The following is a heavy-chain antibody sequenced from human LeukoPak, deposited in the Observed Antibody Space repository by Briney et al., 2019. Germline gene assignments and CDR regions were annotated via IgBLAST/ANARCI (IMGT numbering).Heavy chain of an antibody. V-gene: IGHV4-30-4*01. Sequence: PSQTLSLTCTVSGGSISSGDYYWSWIRQPPGKGLEWIAYMYYSGSTYYNPSLKSRVTMSADTSKNQLSLKLSSVTAADTAVYYCARPYYYDSRVDPWGQGILVTVSS. CDR1: GGSISSGDYY. CDR2: MYYSGST. CDR3: ARPYYYDSRVDP. J-gene: IGHJ5*02. D-gene: IGHD3-22*01.